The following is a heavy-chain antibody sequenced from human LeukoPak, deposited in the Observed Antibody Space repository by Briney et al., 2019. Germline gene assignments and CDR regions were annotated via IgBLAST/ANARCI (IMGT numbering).Heavy chain of an antibody. D-gene: IGHD1-7*01. Sequence: GGSLRLSCAASGFTFSSYWMSWVRQAPGKWLEWVSSISSSSSYIYYADSVKGRFTISRDNAKNSLYLQMNSLRAEDTAVYCCGRVKNWNYGLYWGQGTLVTVSS. CDR2: ISSSSSYI. CDR3: GRVKNWNYGLY. J-gene: IGHJ4*02. CDR1: GFTFSSYW. V-gene: IGHV3-21*01.